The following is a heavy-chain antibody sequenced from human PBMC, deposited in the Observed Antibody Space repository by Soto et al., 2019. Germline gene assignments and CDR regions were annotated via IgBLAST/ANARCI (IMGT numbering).Heavy chain of an antibody. V-gene: IGHV3-15*07. J-gene: IGHJ6*02. CDR1: GFTFSNAW. Sequence: GGSLRLSCAASGFTFSNAWMNWVRQAPGKGLEWVGRIKSKTDGGTTDYAAPVKGRFTISRDDSKNTLYLQMNSLKTEDTAVYYCTTEQRITMIVVVNYYYYGMDVWGQGTTVTVS. D-gene: IGHD3-22*01. CDR2: IKSKTDGGTT. CDR3: TTEQRITMIVVVNYYYYGMDV.